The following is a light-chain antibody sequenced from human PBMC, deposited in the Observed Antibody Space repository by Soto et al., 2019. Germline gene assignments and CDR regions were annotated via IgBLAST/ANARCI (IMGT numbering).Light chain of an antibody. CDR3: ETWDSNSVI. CDR1: SGHSSYI. CDR2: LEGSGDY. Sequence: QLVLTQSSSASASLGSSVKLTCTLSSGHSSYIIAWHQQQPGKAPRHLMKLEGSGDYNKGSGVPDRFSGSSSGADRYLTISSLQSEDEADYYCETWDSNSVIFGGGTKLTVL. J-gene: IGLJ2*01. V-gene: IGLV4-60*03.